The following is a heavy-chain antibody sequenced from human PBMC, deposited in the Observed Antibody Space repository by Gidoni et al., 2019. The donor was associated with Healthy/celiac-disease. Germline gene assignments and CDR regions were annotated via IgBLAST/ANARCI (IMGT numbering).Heavy chain of an antibody. CDR2: INAGNGNT. CDR1: GYTFTSYA. V-gene: IGHV1-3*01. CDR3: ARDLGSGSYYIGQNWFDP. Sequence: QVQLVQSGAEVKKPGASVKVSCKASGYTFTSYAMHWVRQAPGQRLEWMGWINAGNGNTKYSQKFQGRVTITRDTSASTAYMELSSLRSEDTAVYYCARDLGSGSYYIGQNWFDPWGQGTLVTVSS. J-gene: IGHJ5*02. D-gene: IGHD3-10*02.